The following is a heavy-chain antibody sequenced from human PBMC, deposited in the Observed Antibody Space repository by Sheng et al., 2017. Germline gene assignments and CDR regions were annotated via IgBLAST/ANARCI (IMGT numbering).Heavy chain of an antibody. J-gene: IGHJ5*02. CDR1: GGTFSSYT. CDR2: IIPILGIA. D-gene: IGHD6-13*01. CDR3: ARAAGIAAYYWFDP. V-gene: IGHV1-69*02. Sequence: QVQLVQSGAEVKKPGSSVKVSCKASGGTFSSYTISWVRQAPGQGLEWMGRIIPILGIANYAQKFQGRVTITADKSTSTAYMELSSLRSEDTAVYYCARAAGIAAYYWFDPWGQGTLVTVSS.